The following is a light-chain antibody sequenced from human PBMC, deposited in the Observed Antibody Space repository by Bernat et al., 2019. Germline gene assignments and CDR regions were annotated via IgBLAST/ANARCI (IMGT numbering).Light chain of an antibody. CDR2: DAS. CDR1: QSVNAY. CDR3: HHRHTWPPLS. J-gene: IGKJ4*01. V-gene: IGKV3-11*01. Sequence: EIVLTQSPATLSLSPGDTATLSCRASQSVNAYLAWYQHKPGQAPRLLILDASTRAIYTPPRLRGSGSGTDFTLTISSLEPDDSAVYYCHHRHTWPPLSFGGGTKLEIK.